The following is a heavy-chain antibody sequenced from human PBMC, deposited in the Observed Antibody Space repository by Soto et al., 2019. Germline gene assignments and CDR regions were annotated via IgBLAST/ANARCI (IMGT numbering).Heavy chain of an antibody. CDR3: ARDGRYRDIAYYYGMDV. J-gene: IGHJ6*02. D-gene: IGHD3-9*01. Sequence: PSETLSLTCTVSGGSISSGGYYWSWIRQHPGKGLEWIGYIYYSGSTYYNPSLKSRVTISVDTSKNQFSLKLSSVTAADTAVYYCARDGRYRDIAYYYGMDVWGQGTTVTVS. V-gene: IGHV4-31*03. CDR1: GGSISSGGYY. CDR2: IYYSGST.